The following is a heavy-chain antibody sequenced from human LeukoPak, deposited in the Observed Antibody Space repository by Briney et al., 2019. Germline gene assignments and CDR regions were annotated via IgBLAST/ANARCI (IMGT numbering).Heavy chain of an antibody. Sequence: GGSLRLSCAACGFTFEDYAMHWVRQAPGKGLEWVSGISWNSGSIGYADSVKGRFTISRDNAKNSLYLQMNSLRAEDTALYSCAKGSSYYYDSSGYLSTVDYWGQGTLVTVSS. V-gene: IGHV3-9*01. D-gene: IGHD3-22*01. CDR1: GFTFEDYA. J-gene: IGHJ4*02. CDR2: ISWNSGSI. CDR3: AKGSSYYYDSSGYLSTVDY.